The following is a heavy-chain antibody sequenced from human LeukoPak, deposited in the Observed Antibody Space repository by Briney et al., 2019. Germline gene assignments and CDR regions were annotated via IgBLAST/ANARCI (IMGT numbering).Heavy chain of an antibody. J-gene: IGHJ4*02. CDR3: ASRSGRQWLPYFDY. CDR2: IRSKAYGGTT. CDR1: GFTFGDYS. D-gene: IGHD1-26*01. Sequence: GGSLRLSCKSSGFTFGDYSMTWVRQAPGKGLEWVGFIRSKAYGGTTEYAASVKGRFTISRDDSKSIAYLQMNSLKTEDTAVYHCASRSGRQWLPYFDYWGQGTLVTVSS. V-gene: IGHV3-49*04.